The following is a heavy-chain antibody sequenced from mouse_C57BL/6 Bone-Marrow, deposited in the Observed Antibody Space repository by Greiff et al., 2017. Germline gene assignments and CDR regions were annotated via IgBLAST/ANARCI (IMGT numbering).Heavy chain of an antibody. Sequence: EVKLMESGGGLVKPGGSLKLSCAASGFTFSSYTMSWVRQTPVQRLEWVGTISGGGGNTYYPESVKGQVTLSRDNAKNTLYLQLSSLRSEDTALYYCARSRARLRWFAYWGQGTLVTVSA. CDR2: ISGGGGNT. CDR1: GFTFSSYT. V-gene: IGHV5-9*01. CDR3: ARSRARLRWFAY. D-gene: IGHD2-4*01. J-gene: IGHJ3*01.